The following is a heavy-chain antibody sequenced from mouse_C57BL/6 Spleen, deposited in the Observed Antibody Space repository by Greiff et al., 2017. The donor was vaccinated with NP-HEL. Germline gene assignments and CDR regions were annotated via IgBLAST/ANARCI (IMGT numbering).Heavy chain of an antibody. J-gene: IGHJ4*01. D-gene: IGHD2-4*01. V-gene: IGHV5-17*01. CDR1: GFTFSDYG. CDR2: ISSGSSTI. CDR3: ARLYYDYDEGYAMDY. Sequence: EVKLQESGGGLVKPGGSLKLSCAASGFTFSDYGMHWVRQAPEKGLEWVAYISSGSSTIYYADTVKGRFTISRDNAKNTLFLQMTSLRSEDTAMYYCARLYYDYDEGYAMDYWGQGTSVTVSS.